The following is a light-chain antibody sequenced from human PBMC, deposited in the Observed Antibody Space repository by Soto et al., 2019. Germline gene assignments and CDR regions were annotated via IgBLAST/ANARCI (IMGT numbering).Light chain of an antibody. Sequence: VMTQSPATLSVSPGERATLSCRARQSVSSNLAWYQQKPGQAPRLLIYGASTRATGIPARFSGSGSGTEFTLTISSLQSEDFAVYYCQQYNNWPPYTFGQGTKLEIK. J-gene: IGKJ2*01. CDR2: GAS. CDR1: QSVSSN. V-gene: IGKV3-15*01. CDR3: QQYNNWPPYT.